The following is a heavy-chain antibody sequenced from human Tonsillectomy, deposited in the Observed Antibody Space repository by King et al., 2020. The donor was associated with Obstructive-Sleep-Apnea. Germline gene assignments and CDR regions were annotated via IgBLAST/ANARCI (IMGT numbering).Heavy chain of an antibody. D-gene: IGHD5-24*01. J-gene: IGHJ4*02. CDR1: GFTFSASS. CDR3: ARGGGDGWDFDN. CDR2: IDSHSVTF. Sequence: VQLVESGGGLIQPGGSLRLSCAASGFTFSASSMNWARQAPGKGLEWISYIDSHSVTFYNAASVGSRFTISRDNAKNSLSLQMNSLRAEDTAVYYCARGGGDGWDFDNWGQGTRVTVSS. V-gene: IGHV3-48*04.